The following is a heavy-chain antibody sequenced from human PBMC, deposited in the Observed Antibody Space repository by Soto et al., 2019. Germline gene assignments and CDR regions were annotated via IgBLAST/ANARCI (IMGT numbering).Heavy chain of an antibody. CDR3: AIDYASSSGYAS. D-gene: IGHD2-2*01. CDR1: GYTFTSYA. Sequence: ASVEVSCKASGYTFTSYAMHWVRQAPGQRLEWMGWINAGNGNTKYSQKFQGRVTITRDTSASTAYMELSSLRSEDTAVYYCAIDYASSSGYASWGQGTLLTVSS. J-gene: IGHJ5*02. V-gene: IGHV1-3*01. CDR2: INAGNGNT.